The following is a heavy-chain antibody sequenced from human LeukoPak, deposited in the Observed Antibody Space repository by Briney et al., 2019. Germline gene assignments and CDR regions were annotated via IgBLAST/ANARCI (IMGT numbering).Heavy chain of an antibody. J-gene: IGHJ4*02. CDR3: AKSGLNRFDY. V-gene: IGHV3-23*01. Sequence: GGSLRLSCAASGFTFNSFAMSWVRQAPGKGLEWVSHISGGGGSSTYYADPVKGRFTISRDNSKNTLYLQMNSLRAEDTALYYRAKSGLNRFDYWGQGTLVTVSA. CDR2: ISGGGGSST. CDR1: GFTFNSFA. D-gene: IGHD2-15*01.